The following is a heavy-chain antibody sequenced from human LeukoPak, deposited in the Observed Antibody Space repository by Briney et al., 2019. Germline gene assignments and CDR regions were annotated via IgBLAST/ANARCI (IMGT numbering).Heavy chain of an antibody. CDR1: GLTFSTYS. D-gene: IGHD2-15*01. CDR3: ARATQPGFDP. Sequence: GGSLRLSCGASGLTFSTYSMDWVRQAPGKGLEWVSYISSDSGARYYADSVKGRFTISRDNAKNSLYLQMNSLRAEDTAVYYCARATQPGFDPWGQGTLVTVSS. V-gene: IGHV3-48*01. CDR2: ISSDSGAR. J-gene: IGHJ5*02.